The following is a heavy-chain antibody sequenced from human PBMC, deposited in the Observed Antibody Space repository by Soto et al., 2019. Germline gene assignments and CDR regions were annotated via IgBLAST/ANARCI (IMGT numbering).Heavy chain of an antibody. CDR2: IYYSGNT. CDR1: GGSISSSSYF. Sequence: QLQLQESGPGLVKPSETLSLTCNVSGGSISSSSYFWGWMRQPPRNGLEWIGHIYYSGNTYYNPSLKSRVTISVDTSKNQFSLKLTSVTAADTSIYYCARLLSPRIAATGGVDYWGQGTLVTVSS. CDR3: ARLLSPRIAATGGVDY. J-gene: IGHJ4*02. V-gene: IGHV4-39*01. D-gene: IGHD6-13*01.